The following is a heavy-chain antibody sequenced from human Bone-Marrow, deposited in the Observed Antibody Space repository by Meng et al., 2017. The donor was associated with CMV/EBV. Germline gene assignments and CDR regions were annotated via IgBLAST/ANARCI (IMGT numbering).Heavy chain of an antibody. CDR2: IYYRGST. CDR3: ARVRSGWENAVDI. V-gene: IGHV4-61*01. Sequence: SETLSLTCTVSGGSVSSGSYYWSWIRQPPGKGLEWIGYIYYRGSTNCNPSLKSRVTITVDTSKNQFALKLSSVTAAVTAVYYCARVRSGWENAVDIWGQGTMVTVSS. CDR1: GGSVSSGSYY. J-gene: IGHJ3*02. D-gene: IGHD6-19*01.